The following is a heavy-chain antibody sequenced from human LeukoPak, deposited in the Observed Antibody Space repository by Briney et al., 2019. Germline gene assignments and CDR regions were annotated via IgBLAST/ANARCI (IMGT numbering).Heavy chain of an antibody. J-gene: IGHJ5*02. CDR2: IYYSGST. D-gene: IGHD3-3*01. CDR3: ARDPSWEWNWFDP. CDR1: GGSISSYY. Sequence: SETLSLTCTVSGGSISSYYWSWIRQPPGKGLEWIEYIYYSGSTNYNPSLKSRVTISVDTSKNQFSLKLSSVTAADTAVYYCARDPSWEWNWFDPWGQGTLVTVSS. V-gene: IGHV4-59*01.